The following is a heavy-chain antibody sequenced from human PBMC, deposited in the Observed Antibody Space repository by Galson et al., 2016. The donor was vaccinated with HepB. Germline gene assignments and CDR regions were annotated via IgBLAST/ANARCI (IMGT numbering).Heavy chain of an antibody. CDR3: AREGGGYTSFWPEYYYGMDV. CDR1: GFTFSTYR. V-gene: IGHV3-21*01. J-gene: IGHJ6*02. Sequence: SLRLSCAASGFTFSTYRMNWVRQAPGKGLERVSSISSSSAYIYYAESVKGRFTISRDNAKNSLYLQMTSLRPEDTAVYYCAREGGGYTSFWPEYYYGMDVWGQGTPATVSS. D-gene: IGHD6-13*01. CDR2: ISSSSAYI.